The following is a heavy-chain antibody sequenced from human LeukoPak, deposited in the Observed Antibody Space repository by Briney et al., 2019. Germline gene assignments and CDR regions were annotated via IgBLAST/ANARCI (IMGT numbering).Heavy chain of an antibody. J-gene: IGHJ4*02. CDR3: TTDALLFAPLDY. CDR2: IKSKTDGGTT. D-gene: IGHD3/OR15-3a*01. CDR1: GFTFSNAW. Sequence: GGSLRLSCAASGFTFSNAWMSWVRQAPGKGLEWVGRIKSKTDGGTTDYAAPVEGRFTISRDDSKNTLYLQMNSLKTEDTAVYYCTTDALLFAPLDYWGQGTLVTVSS. V-gene: IGHV3-15*01.